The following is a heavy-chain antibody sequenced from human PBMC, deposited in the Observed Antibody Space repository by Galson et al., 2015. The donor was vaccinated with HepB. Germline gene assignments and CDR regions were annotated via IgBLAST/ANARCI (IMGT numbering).Heavy chain of an antibody. CDR3: ARDRLGYRSGGSCYSSDY. CDR1: GYTFTSYG. Sequence: QSGAEVKKPGASVKVSCKASGYTFTSYGISWVRQAPGQGLEWMGWISAYNGNTNYAQKLQGRVTMTTDTSTSTAYMELRSLRSDDTAVYYCARDRLGYRSGGSCYSSDYWGQGTLVTVSS. CDR2: ISAYNGNT. J-gene: IGHJ4*02. D-gene: IGHD2-15*01. V-gene: IGHV1-18*01.